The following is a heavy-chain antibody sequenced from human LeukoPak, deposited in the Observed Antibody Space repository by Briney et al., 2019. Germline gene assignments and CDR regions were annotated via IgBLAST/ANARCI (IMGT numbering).Heavy chain of an antibody. CDR2: IRYDASNK. Sequence: GGSLRLSCAASGFTFSSYGMHWVRQAPGKGLEWVAFIRYDASNKYYADSVRGRFTISRDNSKNTLYLQMNSLRAEDTAVYYCARDWGPNAFDIWGQGTMVTVSS. J-gene: IGHJ3*02. CDR1: GFTFSSYG. V-gene: IGHV3-30*02. D-gene: IGHD3-16*01. CDR3: ARDWGPNAFDI.